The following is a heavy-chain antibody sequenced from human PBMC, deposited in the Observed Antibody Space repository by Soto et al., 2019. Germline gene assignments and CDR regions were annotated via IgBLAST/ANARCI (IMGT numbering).Heavy chain of an antibody. V-gene: IGHV3-23*01. Sequence: EVQLLESGGGLVQPGGSLKLSCEASGFPFSRYAMSWVRLAPGKGLEWVSSITDSASNTYYTDSVKGRFTISRDNSKNTLDLQMNSLSTEDTAIYDCAGFTFNADWFDPWGQGTLVTVSS. J-gene: IGHJ5*02. CDR3: AGFTFNADWFDP. CDR2: ITDSASNT. CDR1: GFPFSRYA. D-gene: IGHD3-16*01.